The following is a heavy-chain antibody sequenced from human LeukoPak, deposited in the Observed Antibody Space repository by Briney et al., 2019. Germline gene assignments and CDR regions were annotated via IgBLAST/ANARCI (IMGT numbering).Heavy chain of an antibody. J-gene: IGHJ5*02. CDR3: ARVPFWSGYQNWFDP. CDR2: INHSGST. CDR1: GGSFSGYY. Sequence: SETLSLTCAVYGGSFSGYYWSWIRQPPGKGLEWIGEINHSGSTNYNPSLKSRVTISVDTSKNQFSLKLSSVTAADTAVYYCARVPFWSGYQNWFDPWGQGTLVTVSS. V-gene: IGHV4-34*01. D-gene: IGHD3-3*01.